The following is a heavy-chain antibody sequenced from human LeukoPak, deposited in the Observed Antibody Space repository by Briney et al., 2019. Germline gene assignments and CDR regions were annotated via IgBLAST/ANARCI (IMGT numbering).Heavy chain of an antibody. CDR2: IYASGKT. J-gene: IGHJ4*02. CDR1: GDSISRGRYY. V-gene: IGHV4-61*02. D-gene: IGHD2-21*01. Sequence: SETLSLTCTVSGDSISRGRYYWSWVRQPAGKELEWIGRIYASGKTDYNPYTPSLKSRVAMSLDTSKNQVSLYLTSVTAADTAMYFCARSFGEKFYFESWGQGTLVTVSS. CDR3: ARSFGEKFYFES.